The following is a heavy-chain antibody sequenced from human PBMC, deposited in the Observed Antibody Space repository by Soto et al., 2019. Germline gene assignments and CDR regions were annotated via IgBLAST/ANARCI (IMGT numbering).Heavy chain of an antibody. CDR3: AQRPVEASETGANWFDN. V-gene: IGHV2-5*02. CDR2: IYWDDDK. D-gene: IGHD1-26*01. J-gene: IGHJ5*02. CDR1: GFSLSTSGVG. Sequence: QITLKESGPPLVKPTQPLTLTCTLPGFSLSTSGVGVGWIRQPPRKAPEWLALIYWDDDKRYSPSLKSRLPITKDTAKNLVVLTLALKDPVDTATYYCAQRPVEASETGANWFDNWVQGTLVTVSA.